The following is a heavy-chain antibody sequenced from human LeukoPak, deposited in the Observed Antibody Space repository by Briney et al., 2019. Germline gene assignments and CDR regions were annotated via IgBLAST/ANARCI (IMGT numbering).Heavy chain of an antibody. CDR3: ARLRGRDFWSGYYLGRYYYNMDV. D-gene: IGHD3-3*01. CDR2: IYTSGST. CDR1: GGSISSYY. Sequence: KPSETLSLTCTVSGGSISSYYWSWIRQPPGKGLEWIGYIYTSGSTNYNPSLKSRVTISVDKSKTQFSLKLSSVTAADTAVYYCARLRGRDFWSGYYLGRYYYNMDVWGKGTTVTVSS. J-gene: IGHJ6*03. V-gene: IGHV4-4*09.